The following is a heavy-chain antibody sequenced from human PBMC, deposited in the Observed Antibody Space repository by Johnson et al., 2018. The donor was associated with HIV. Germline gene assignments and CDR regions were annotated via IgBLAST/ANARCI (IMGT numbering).Heavy chain of an antibody. CDR2: IKSKTDGGTT. V-gene: IGHV3-15*01. Sequence: VQLVESGGGVVRPGGSLRLSCAASGFTFSNAWMSWVRQAPGKGLEWVGRIKSKTDGGTTDYAAPVKGRFTISRDDSKNTLYLQMNSLKTEDTAVYYCTTDRAAARDAFDIWGQGTMVTVAS. D-gene: IGHD6-13*01. CDR1: GFTFSNAW. CDR3: TTDRAAARDAFDI. J-gene: IGHJ3*02.